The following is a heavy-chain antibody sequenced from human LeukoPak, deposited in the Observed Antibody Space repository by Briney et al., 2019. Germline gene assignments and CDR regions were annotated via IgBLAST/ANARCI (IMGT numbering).Heavy chain of an antibody. CDR1: GFTFSIYS. CDR2: ISGSSSST. D-gene: IGHD4-23*01. Sequence: GGSLRLSCAASGFTFSIYSMNWVRQAPGKGLEWVSFISGSSSSTFYADSVKGRFTVSRDNAKNSLYLQMNSLRDEDTAVYYCVRNPGGIGDYWGQGTLVTVSS. V-gene: IGHV3-48*02. J-gene: IGHJ4*02. CDR3: VRNPGGIGDY.